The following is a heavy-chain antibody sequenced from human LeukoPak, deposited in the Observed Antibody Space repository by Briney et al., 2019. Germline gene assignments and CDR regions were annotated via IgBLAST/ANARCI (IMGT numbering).Heavy chain of an antibody. J-gene: IGHJ4*02. CDR3: AKRSSTRRDFDS. CDR2: IYSSGST. CDR1: GFTVSSYY. Sequence: GGSLRLSCAASGFTVSSYYVNWVRQAPGKGLEWVSVIYSSGSTYFADSVKGRFTISRDNSKNTLYLQMNSLRAEDTAVYYCAKRSSTRRDFDSWGQGTLLTGAS. D-gene: IGHD2-2*01. V-gene: IGHV3-66*01.